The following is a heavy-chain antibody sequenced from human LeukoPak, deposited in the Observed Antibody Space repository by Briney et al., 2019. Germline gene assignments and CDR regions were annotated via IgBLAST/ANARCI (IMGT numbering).Heavy chain of an antibody. J-gene: IGHJ4*02. Sequence: GGSLRLSCAASGITFNTYNMNWVRQAPGKGLEWVSCISSSGDHIYYADSVKGRFTISRDNAKNSLYLQMNSLRVEDTAVYYCARAGYSSGWYITQWGQGTLVTVSS. CDR2: ISSSGDHI. V-gene: IGHV3-21*01. D-gene: IGHD6-19*01. CDR3: ARAGYSSGWYITQ. CDR1: GITFNTYN.